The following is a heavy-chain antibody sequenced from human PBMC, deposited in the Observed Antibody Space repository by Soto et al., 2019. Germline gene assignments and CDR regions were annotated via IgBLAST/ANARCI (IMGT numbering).Heavy chain of an antibody. CDR1: GFTFSSYG. V-gene: IGHV3-33*01. D-gene: IGHD6-19*01. J-gene: IGHJ4*02. CDR3: ARGSRWKSFLDY. Sequence: QVQLVESGGGVVQPGRSLRLSCAASGFTFSSYGMHWVRQAPGKGLEWVAVIWYDGSNKYYADSVKGRFTISRDNSKNTLYLQMNSLRAEDTAVYYCARGSRWKSFLDYWGQGTLVTVSS. CDR2: IWYDGSNK.